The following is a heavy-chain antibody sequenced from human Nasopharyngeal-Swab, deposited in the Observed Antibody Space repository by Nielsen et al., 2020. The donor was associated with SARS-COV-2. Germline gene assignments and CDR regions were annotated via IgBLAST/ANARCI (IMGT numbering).Heavy chain of an antibody. CDR2: IYYSGSA. J-gene: IGHJ6*03. D-gene: IGHD2-2*01. CDR1: GGSIRSYY. V-gene: IGHV4-59*01. CDR3: AVGRYCSSTSCGGYYYYMDV. Sequence: SETLSLTCTVSGGSIRSYYWSWIRQPPGEGQGWFWYIYYSGSANYNPPLKSRVTISVDTSKNQFSLKLSSVTAADTAVYYCAVGRYCSSTSCGGYYYYMDVWGKGTTVTVSS.